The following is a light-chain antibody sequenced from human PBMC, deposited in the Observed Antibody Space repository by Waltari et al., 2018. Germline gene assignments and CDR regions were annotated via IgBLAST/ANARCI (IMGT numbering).Light chain of an antibody. CDR2: EVS. CDR1: GSDLGAYTY. CDR3: TSYAGSNIVV. J-gene: IGLJ2*01. V-gene: IGLV2-8*01. Sequence: QSALTQPPSASGSPGQSVTISCTGTGSDLGAYTYASWYQQHPGKAPKLMIYEVSKRPSGAPDRFSGSKSGNTASLTVSGLQREDEADYYCTSYAGSNIVVFGGGTKLTVL.